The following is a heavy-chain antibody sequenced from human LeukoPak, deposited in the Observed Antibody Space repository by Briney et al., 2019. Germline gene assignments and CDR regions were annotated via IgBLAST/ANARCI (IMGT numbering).Heavy chain of an antibody. V-gene: IGHV1-69*13. CDR1: GGTFSSYA. CDR3: VRGGYCRGGSCYSFDY. Sequence: SVTVSCKASGGTFSSYAISRVRHAPAQGPEWMGGIIPLFGTANYAQTFQGRVTITADESTSTDYMELSSLRSEDTAVYYCVRGGYCRGGSCYSFDYWGQGTLVSVSS. CDR2: IIPLFGTA. J-gene: IGHJ4*02. D-gene: IGHD2-15*01.